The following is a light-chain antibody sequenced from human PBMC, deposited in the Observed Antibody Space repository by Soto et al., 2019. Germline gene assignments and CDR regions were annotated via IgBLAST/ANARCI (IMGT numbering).Light chain of an antibody. V-gene: IGKV1-5*01. J-gene: IGKJ2*01. CDR3: QQYNSYLYT. CDR1: QSISSW. Sequence: DIQMTQSPSTLSASVGDRVTITCRASQSISSWLAWYQQKPGKAPKLLIYDASSLESGVPSRFSGSGSGTEFTLTIGGLQPDDFATYYCQQYNSYLYTFGQGTKVDIK. CDR2: DAS.